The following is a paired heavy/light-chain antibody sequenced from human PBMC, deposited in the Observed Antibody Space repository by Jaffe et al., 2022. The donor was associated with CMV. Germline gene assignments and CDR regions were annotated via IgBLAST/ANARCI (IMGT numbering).Light chain of an antibody. Sequence: QSALTQPASVSGSPGQSITISCTGTSSDLGGYNYVSWYQRHPGKAPKLMIYDVSNRPSGVSNRFSGSKSGNTASLTISGLQAEDEADYYCSSYTSSSTPLVFGGGTKLTVL. CDR1: SSDLGGYNY. V-gene: IGLV2-14*03. CDR3: SSYTSSSTPLV. J-gene: IGLJ3*02. CDR2: DVS.
Heavy chain of an antibody. D-gene: IGHD3-22*01. CDR2: IYYSGGT. Sequence: QVQLQESGPGLVKPSQTLSLTCTVSGGSISSGAYYWSWIRQHPGKGLEWIGYIYYSGGTYYNPSLKSRVSMSVDTSKNQFSLKLNSVTAADTAVYYCARLLDNSGYYYIFDYWGQGTLVTVSS. CDR1: GGSISSGAYY. CDR3: ARLLDNSGYYYIFDY. V-gene: IGHV4-31*03. J-gene: IGHJ4*02.